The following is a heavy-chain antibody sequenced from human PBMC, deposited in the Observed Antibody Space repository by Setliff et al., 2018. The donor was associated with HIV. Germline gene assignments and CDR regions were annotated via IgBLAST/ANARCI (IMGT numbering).Heavy chain of an antibody. CDR3: ARAGRVVVVAAPYYYYGMDV. V-gene: IGHV4-39*07. J-gene: IGHJ6*02. CDR1: GGSISSSTYY. CDR2: IYQSGST. Sequence: PSETLSLTCTVSGGSISSSTYYWGWIRQPPGKGLEWIASIYQSGSTYYNPSLKSRVIISIDTSKNQFSLKLSSATAADTAVYYCARAGRVVVVAAPYYYYGMDVWGQGTTVTVSS. D-gene: IGHD2-15*01.